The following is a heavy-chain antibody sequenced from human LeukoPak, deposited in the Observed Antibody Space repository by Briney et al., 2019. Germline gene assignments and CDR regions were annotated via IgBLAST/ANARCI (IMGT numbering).Heavy chain of an antibody. Sequence: SVKVSCKASGGTFSSYAISWVRQAPGQGLEWMGRIIPIFGTANYAQKFQGRVTITTDESTSTAYMELSSLRSEDTAVYYCARRDGYCSSTSCYMSSESFDYWAREPWSPSPQ. V-gene: IGHV1-69*05. D-gene: IGHD2-2*02. CDR3: ARRDGYCSSTSCYMSSESFDY. CDR2: IIPIFGTA. J-gene: IGHJ4*02. CDR1: GGTFSSYA.